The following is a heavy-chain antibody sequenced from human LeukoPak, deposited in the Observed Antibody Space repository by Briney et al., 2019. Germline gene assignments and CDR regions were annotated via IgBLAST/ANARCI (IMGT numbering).Heavy chain of an antibody. CDR1: GGSFSGYY. CDR2: INHSGST. V-gene: IGHV4-34*01. D-gene: IGHD3-3*01. CDR3: ARGGIMIFGVVIINNWFDP. Sequence: SETLSLTCAVYGGSFSGYYWSWIRQPPGKGLEWIGEINHSGSTNYNPSLKSRVTISVDTSKNQFSLKLSSVTAADTAVYYCARGGIMIFGVVIINNWFDPWGQGTLVTVSS. J-gene: IGHJ5*02.